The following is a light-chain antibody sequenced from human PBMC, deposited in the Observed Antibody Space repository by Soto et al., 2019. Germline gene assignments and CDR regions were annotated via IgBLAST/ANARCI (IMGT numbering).Light chain of an antibody. CDR1: ENVRTF. J-gene: IGKJ4*01. CDR3: HQYYKWPLT. V-gene: IGKV3-11*01. Sequence: EVVLTQSPATLSLSPGERATLSCRASENVRTFVDWYQQKPGQAPRLLIYDASNRAIGIPGRFSGTGSGTSFILTISSLEPEDSAVYYCHQYYKWPLTFGGGTKVDIK. CDR2: DAS.